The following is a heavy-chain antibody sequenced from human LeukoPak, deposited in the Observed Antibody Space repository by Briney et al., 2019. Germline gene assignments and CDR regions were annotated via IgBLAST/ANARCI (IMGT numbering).Heavy chain of an antibody. V-gene: IGHV4-39*01. CDR3: ARRRFLASFDP. J-gene: IGHJ5*02. CDR2: IYSSGST. D-gene: IGHD3-3*01. Sequence: PSETLSLTCTVSGGSISSSSYYWGWIRQPPGKGLEWIGSIYSSGSTYYNPSLKSRVTISVDTSKNQFSLKLSSVTAADTAVYYCARRRFLASFDPWGRGTLVTVSS. CDR1: GGSISSSSYY.